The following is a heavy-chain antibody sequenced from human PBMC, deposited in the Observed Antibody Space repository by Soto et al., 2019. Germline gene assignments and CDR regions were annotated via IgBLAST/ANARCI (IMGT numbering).Heavy chain of an antibody. D-gene: IGHD4-4*01. V-gene: IGHV3-15*01. Sequence: EVQLVESGGSLVKPGGSLRLSCAASGFTFSKAWMSWVRQAPGKGLEWVGRIKSKTDGGTTDYAAPVKGRFTISRDDSKNTLYLQMNSLKTEDTAVYCCTTVYYSHDLGYWGQGTLVTVSS. J-gene: IGHJ4*02. CDR3: TTVYYSHDLGY. CDR2: IKSKTDGGTT. CDR1: GFTFSKAW.